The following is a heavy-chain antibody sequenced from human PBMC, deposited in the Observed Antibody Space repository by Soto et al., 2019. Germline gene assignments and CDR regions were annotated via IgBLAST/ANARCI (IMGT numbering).Heavy chain of an antibody. J-gene: IGHJ6*02. D-gene: IGHD6-6*01. V-gene: IGHV3-30-3*01. Sequence: QVQLVESGGGVVQPGRSLRLSCAASGFTFSSYAMHWVRQAPGKGLAWVAVISYDGSNKYYADSVKGRFTISRDNSKKTLYLQMNSLRAEDTAVYYCAMATTVIIAARDYYGMDVWGQGTTVTVSS. CDR2: ISYDGSNK. CDR1: GFTFSSYA. CDR3: AMATTVIIAARDYYGMDV.